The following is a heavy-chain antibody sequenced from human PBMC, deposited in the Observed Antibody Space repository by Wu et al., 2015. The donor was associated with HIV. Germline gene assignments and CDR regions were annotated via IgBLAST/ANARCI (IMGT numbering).Heavy chain of an antibody. D-gene: IGHD3-10*01. J-gene: IGHJ4*02. CDR3: ARPYGSDNYYNLGFDY. CDR1: GDRFGTYA. Sequence: QLQLVQSGAEVKKPGATVKVSCKASGDRFGTYAMNWVRQAPGQGLEWMGRLIPLSGVLNSAPKFQGRLSLTADVSTSTAYMELTSLTSEDTAVYYCARPYGSDNYYNLGFDYWGQGSLITVSS. CDR2: LIPLSGVL. V-gene: IGHV1-69*18.